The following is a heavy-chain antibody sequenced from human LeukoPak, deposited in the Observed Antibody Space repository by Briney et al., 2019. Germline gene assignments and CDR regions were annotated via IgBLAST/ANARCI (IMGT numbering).Heavy chain of an antibody. CDR1: GGTFSSYA. J-gene: IGHJ5*02. V-gene: IGHV1-69*13. CDR2: IIPIFGTA. CDR3: ARDRYCSSTSCYGNLFDP. D-gene: IGHD2-2*01. Sequence: ASVKVSCKASGGTFSSYAISWVRQAPGQGLEWMGGIIPIFGTANYAQKFQGRVTITSDESTSTAYMELSSLRSEDTAGYYCARDRYCSSTSCYGNLFDPWGQGTLVTVSS.